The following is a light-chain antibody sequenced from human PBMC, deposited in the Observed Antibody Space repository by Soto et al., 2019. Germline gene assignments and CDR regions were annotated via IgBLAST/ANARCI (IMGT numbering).Light chain of an antibody. CDR2: SNN. V-gene: IGLV1-44*01. Sequence: QSVLTQPPSASESPGQRVTISCSGSSSNVGSNAVNWYQQLPGTAPTLLIYSNNERLLGVPDRFSGSKSGTSASLAISGLQSEDEADYYCATWDDSLNGYVFGTGTKVTVL. CDR1: SSNVGSNA. CDR3: ATWDDSLNGYV. J-gene: IGLJ1*01.